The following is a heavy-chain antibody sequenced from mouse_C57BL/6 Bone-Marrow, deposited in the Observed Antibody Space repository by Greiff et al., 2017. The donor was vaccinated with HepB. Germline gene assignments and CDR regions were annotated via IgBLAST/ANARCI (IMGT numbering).Heavy chain of an antibody. D-gene: IGHD2-3*01. V-gene: IGHV5-4*03. CDR1: GFTFSSYA. Sequence: EVKLMESGGGLVTPGGSLKLSCAASGFTFSSYAMSWVRQTPEKRLEWVATISDGGSYTYYPDNVKGRFTISRDNAKNNLYLQMSHLKSEDTAMYYCARGIYDGYYVLALDYWGQGTSVTVSS. CDR3: ARGIYDGYYVLALDY. CDR2: ISDGGSYT. J-gene: IGHJ4*01.